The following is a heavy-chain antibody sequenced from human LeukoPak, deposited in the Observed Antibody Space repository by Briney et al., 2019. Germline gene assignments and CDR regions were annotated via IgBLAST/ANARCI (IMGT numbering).Heavy chain of an antibody. Sequence: GGSLRLSCVASGFTFSGTAINWVRQVSGKGPEWVARIRSKAKGYATVYAASVKGRFTISRDDSKSTAYLQMDSLKTEDTAVYYCAAIAADGEDYYYFYGLDVWGQGTTVTVSS. CDR3: AAIAADGEDYYYFYGLDV. J-gene: IGHJ6*02. D-gene: IGHD6-13*01. CDR2: IRSKAKGYAT. V-gene: IGHV3-73*01. CDR1: GFTFSGTA.